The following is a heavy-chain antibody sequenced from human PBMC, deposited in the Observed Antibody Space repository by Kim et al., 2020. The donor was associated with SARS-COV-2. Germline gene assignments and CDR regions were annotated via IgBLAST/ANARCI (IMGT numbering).Heavy chain of an antibody. CDR1: GFTFSDYY. CDR2: ISSSGSTI. V-gene: IGHV3-11*01. CDR3: AYLGIAARYKFFGMDV. J-gene: IGHJ6*02. D-gene: IGHD6-6*01. Sequence: GGSLRLFCAASGFTFSDYYMSWIRQAPGKGLEWVSYISSSGSTIYYADSVKGRFTISRDNAKNSLYLQMNSLRAEDTAVYYCAYLGIAARYKFFGMDVWGQETTVTVSS.